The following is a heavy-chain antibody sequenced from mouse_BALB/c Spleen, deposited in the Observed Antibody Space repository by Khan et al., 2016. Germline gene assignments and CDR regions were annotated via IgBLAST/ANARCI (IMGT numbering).Heavy chain of an antibody. CDR3: ARTFWYFDV. CDR1: GYAFSRYW. Sequence: EVKLLESGGGLVQPGGSLKLSCAASGYAFSRYWMSWVRQAPGKGLEWIGEINPDSSTINYTPSLKDKFIISRDNANNTLYMQMSKVRSEDTALYYGARTFWYFDVWGAGTTVTVSS. V-gene: IGHV4-1*02. J-gene: IGHJ1*01. CDR2: INPDSSTI.